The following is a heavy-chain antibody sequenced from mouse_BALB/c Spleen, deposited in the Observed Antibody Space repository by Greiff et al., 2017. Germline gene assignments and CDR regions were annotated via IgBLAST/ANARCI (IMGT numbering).Heavy chain of an antibody. D-gene: IGHD1-1*01. CDR1: GYSFTDYI. CDR2: INPYYGST. CDR3: ARGYGSSSPFDY. V-gene: IGHV1-39*01. Sequence: VQLQQTGPELVKPGASVKISCKASGYSFTDYIMLWVKQSHGKSLEWIGNINPYYGSTSYNLKFKGKATLTVDKSSSTAYMQLNSLTSEDSAVYYCARGYGSSSPFDYWGQGTTLTVSS. J-gene: IGHJ2*01.